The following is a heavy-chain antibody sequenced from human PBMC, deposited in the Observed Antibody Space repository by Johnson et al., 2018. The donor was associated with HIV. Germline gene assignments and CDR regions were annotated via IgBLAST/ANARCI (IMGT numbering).Heavy chain of an antibody. CDR3: EKVDSGSYFDAFDI. V-gene: IGHV3-7*03. CDR1: GFTFSSYG. D-gene: IGHD1-26*01. CDR2: IKQDGSEK. J-gene: IGHJ3*02. Sequence: VQLVESGGGVVQPGGSLRLSCAASGFTFSSYGMTWVRQAPGQGLEWVANIKQDGSEKYYEDSVKGRYTISRDTAKNSVYLTLSSLRAEDTAVYYCEKVDSGSYFDAFDIWGQGTMVTVSS.